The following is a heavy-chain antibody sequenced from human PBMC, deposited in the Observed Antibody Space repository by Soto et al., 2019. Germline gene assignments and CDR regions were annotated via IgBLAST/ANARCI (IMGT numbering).Heavy chain of an antibody. Sequence: GGSLRLSCAASGFTFSSYGMHWVRQAPGKGLEWVAVIWYDGSNKYYADSVKGRFTISRDNAKNTLYLQMNSLRAEDTAVYYCARGGSYYLPYWGLGTLVTVSS. J-gene: IGHJ4*02. V-gene: IGHV3-33*01. CDR3: ARGGSYYLPY. CDR1: GFTFSSYG. CDR2: IWYDGSNK. D-gene: IGHD1-26*01.